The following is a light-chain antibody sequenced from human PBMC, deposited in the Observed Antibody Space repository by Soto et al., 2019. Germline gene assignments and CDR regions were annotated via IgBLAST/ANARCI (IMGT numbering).Light chain of an antibody. CDR1: QSIGTD. V-gene: IGKV1-39*01. Sequence: DIQMTQSPSSLSASVGDRVTITCRAGQSIGTDLNWYQQKPGKAPKILIYAASNLQNGVPSRFSGSGSGTHFTLTISSLQSEDFATYYCQQSYSNPTVGGGTKVEI. CDR2: AAS. J-gene: IGKJ4*01. CDR3: QQSYSNPT.